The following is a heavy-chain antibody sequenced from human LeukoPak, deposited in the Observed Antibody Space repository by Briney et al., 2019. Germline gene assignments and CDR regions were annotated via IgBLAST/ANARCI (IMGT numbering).Heavy chain of an antibody. Sequence: GASVKVSCKPSGYTFNSYGINWVRQAPGQGLKWMGWISVYNGQTNYAHKFQGRVTMTTDTSTRTVYMELRSLRSDDTAVYYCARDSGWELQHFYFDHWGQGTLVTVSA. V-gene: IGHV1-18*01. D-gene: IGHD1-26*01. CDR3: ARDSGWELQHFYFDH. CDR2: ISVYNGQT. CDR1: GYTFNSYG. J-gene: IGHJ4*02.